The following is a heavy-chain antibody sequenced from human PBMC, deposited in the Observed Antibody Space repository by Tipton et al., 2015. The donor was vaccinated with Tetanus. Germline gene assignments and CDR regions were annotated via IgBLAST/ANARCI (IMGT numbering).Heavy chain of an antibody. CDR3: AKSGAAAPGNWFYS. D-gene: IGHD6-13*01. J-gene: IGHJ5*01. Sequence: QLVQSGAEVKKPGASVKVSCKASGYTLTNHGVHWVRQAPGQRLEWMGWINGGNGNTKYSQKFQGRVTITRDTSTSTAYMELSSLRSEDTAVYYCAKSGAAAPGNWFYSWGQGTLVTVSS. CDR2: INGGNGNT. V-gene: IGHV1-3*01. CDR1: GYTLTNHG.